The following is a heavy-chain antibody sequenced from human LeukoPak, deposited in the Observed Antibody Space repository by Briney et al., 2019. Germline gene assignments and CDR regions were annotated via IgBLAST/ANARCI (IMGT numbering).Heavy chain of an antibody. J-gene: IGHJ4*02. D-gene: IGHD2-15*01. CDR1: GGTFSSYA. CDR2: IIPIFGTA. CDR3: AKADRVASAATLDY. Sequence: SVKVSCKASGGTFSSYAISWVRQAPGQGLEWMGGIIPIFGTANYAQKFQGRVTITADESTSTAYMELSSLRSEDTAVYYCAKADRVASAATLDYWGQGTLVTVSS. V-gene: IGHV1-69*01.